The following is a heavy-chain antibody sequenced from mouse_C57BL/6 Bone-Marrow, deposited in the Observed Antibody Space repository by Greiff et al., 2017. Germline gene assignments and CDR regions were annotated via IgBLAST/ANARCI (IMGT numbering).Heavy chain of an antibody. CDR3: EGGRYDGYFAWFAY. D-gene: IGHD2-3*01. J-gene: IGHJ3*01. CDR2: IYPGSGST. Sequence: QVQLQQPGAELVKPGASVKMSCKASGYTFTSYWITWVKQRPGQGLEWIGDIYPGSGSTNYQEKFKSKATLTVDTTTSTAYMKLSSLTSEDSAVYYCEGGRYDGYFAWFAYWGRGTLVTVSA. V-gene: IGHV1-55*01. CDR1: GYTFTSYW.